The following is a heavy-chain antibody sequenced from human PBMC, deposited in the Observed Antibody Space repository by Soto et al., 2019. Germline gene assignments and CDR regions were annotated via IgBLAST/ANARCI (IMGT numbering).Heavy chain of an antibody. V-gene: IGHV4-4*02. Sequence: QVQLQESGPRLVKPSESLSLTCGVSGGTVASSHWWSWVRQSPGRGLEWIGNVYHTGDTNFNPSPQKPVPLSRKKSHNPFSPRATPGAARDTGRYFWAEGDLDSGGKKQLRPWGPGTLVTVSS. J-gene: IGHJ5*02. CDR3: AEGDLDSGGKKQLRP. CDR2: VYHTGDT. D-gene: IGHD1-1*01. CDR1: GGTVASSHW.